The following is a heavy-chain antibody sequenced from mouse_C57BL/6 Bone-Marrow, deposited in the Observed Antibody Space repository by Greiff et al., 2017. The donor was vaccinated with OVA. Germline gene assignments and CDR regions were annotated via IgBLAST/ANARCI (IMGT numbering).Heavy chain of an antibody. CDR2: IDPRSGNT. Sequence: QVQLQQSGAELARPGASVKLSCKASGYTFTSYGISWVKQRTGQGLEWIGSIDPRSGNTYYNEKFKGKATLTADKSSSTAYMELRSLTSEDSAGYFCARWTTAAIDYWGQGTSVTVSS. V-gene: IGHV1-81*01. CDR1: GYTFTSYG. CDR3: ARWTTAAIDY. J-gene: IGHJ4*01. D-gene: IGHD1-2*01.